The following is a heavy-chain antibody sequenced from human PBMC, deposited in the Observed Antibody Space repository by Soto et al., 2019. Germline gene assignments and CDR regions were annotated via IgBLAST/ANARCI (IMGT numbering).Heavy chain of an antibody. Sequence: EVQLLESGGGLVQPGGSLRLSCAASGFTFSSYAMSWVRQAPGTGLEWVSAISGSGGSTYYADSVKGRCTISRDNSKNSPYLKMDSLRAEDTAVYYCSKLVGATVVSDYWGQGTLVIVSS. CDR3: SKLVGATVVSDY. CDR2: ISGSGGST. CDR1: GFTFSSYA. J-gene: IGHJ4*02. D-gene: IGHD1-26*01. V-gene: IGHV3-23*01.